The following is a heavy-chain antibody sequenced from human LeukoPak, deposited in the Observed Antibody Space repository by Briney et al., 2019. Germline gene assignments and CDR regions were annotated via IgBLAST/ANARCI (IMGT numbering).Heavy chain of an antibody. D-gene: IGHD1-26*01. CDR2: IWYDGSNK. J-gene: IGHJ4*02. CDR3: ARDRWDLGRSYDY. V-gene: IGHV3-33*01. Sequence: GGSLRLSCAASGFTFSSYGMHWVRQAPGKGLEWVAVIWYDGSNKYYADSVKGRFTIIRDNSKNTLYLQMNSLRAEDTAVYYCARDRWDLGRSYDYWAREPWSPSPQ. CDR1: GFTFSSYG.